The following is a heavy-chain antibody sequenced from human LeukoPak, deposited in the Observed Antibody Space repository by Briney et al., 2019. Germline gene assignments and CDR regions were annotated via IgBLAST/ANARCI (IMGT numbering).Heavy chain of an antibody. Sequence: SETLSLTCTVSGDSISNYYWSWIRQPAGQGLEWIGRLYTSGSTHYNPSLKSRVTMSLDTSKNQFSLNLYSVTAADTAVYYCARDGWNGYNHFDYWGQGTLVTVSS. J-gene: IGHJ4*02. CDR3: ARDGWNGYNHFDY. CDR1: GDSISNYY. D-gene: IGHD5-24*01. V-gene: IGHV4-4*07. CDR2: LYTSGST.